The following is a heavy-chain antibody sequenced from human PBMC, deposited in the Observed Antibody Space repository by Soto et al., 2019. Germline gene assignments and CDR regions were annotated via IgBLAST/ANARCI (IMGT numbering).Heavy chain of an antibody. CDR1: GGTFSSYA. J-gene: IGHJ3*02. CDR2: IIPIFGTA. D-gene: IGHD3-16*01. V-gene: IGHV1-69*01. CDR3: AREGPWLIPGTFDI. Sequence: QVQLVQSGAEVKKPGSSVKVSCKASGGTFSSYAISWVRQAPGQGLEWMGGIIPIFGTANYAQKFQGRVTITADESTCTADMELSSLSSADTAVYYCAREGPWLIPGTFDIWGEGTMVTVSS.